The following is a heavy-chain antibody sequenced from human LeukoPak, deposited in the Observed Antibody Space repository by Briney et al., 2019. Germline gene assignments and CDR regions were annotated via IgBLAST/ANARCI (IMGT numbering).Heavy chain of an antibody. D-gene: IGHD2-2*01. Sequence: GASVKVSCKTSGYTFTSSGVSWVRQAPGQGLEWMGWISAYHGNANYAQKFTGRVTMTTDTSTSTAYMELRSLRSDDTAVYYCARDQDYCHSARCYQVDYWGQGTLVNVSS. CDR2: ISAYHGNA. J-gene: IGHJ4*02. CDR3: ARDQDYCHSARCYQVDY. V-gene: IGHV1-18*01. CDR1: GYTFTSSG.